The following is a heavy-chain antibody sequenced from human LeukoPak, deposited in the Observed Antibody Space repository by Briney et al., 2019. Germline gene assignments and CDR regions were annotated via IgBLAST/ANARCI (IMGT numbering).Heavy chain of an antibody. Sequence: GGSLRLSCAASGFTVSSNYMSWVRQAPGKGLEWVSVMYSGGSTYYADSVKGRFTISRDNSKNTLYLQMNSLRPEDTAVYYCARSPRFGEFNYWGQGTLVTVSS. J-gene: IGHJ4*02. V-gene: IGHV3-66*02. CDR2: MYSGGST. CDR1: GFTVSSNY. D-gene: IGHD3-10*02. CDR3: ARSPRFGEFNY.